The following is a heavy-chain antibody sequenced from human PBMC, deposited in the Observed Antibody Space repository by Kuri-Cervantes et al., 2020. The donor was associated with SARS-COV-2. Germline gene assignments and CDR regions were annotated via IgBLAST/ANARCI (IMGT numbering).Heavy chain of an antibody. CDR1: GGSFSDYY. Sequence: SQTLSLTCAVYGGSFSDYYWSWIRQPPGKGLEWIGEINHRGSTNYNPSLKSRVTISVDTSKNQFSLKLSSVTAADTAVYYCARTDNSGHSYYFDYWGQGTLVPVAS. CDR3: ARTDNSGHSYYFDY. D-gene: IGHD3-22*01. CDR2: INHRGST. V-gene: IGHV4-34*01. J-gene: IGHJ4*02.